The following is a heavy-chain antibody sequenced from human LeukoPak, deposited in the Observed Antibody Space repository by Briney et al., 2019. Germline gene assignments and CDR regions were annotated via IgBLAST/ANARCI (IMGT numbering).Heavy chain of an antibody. CDR2: MNPNSGNT. J-gene: IGHJ4*02. CDR1: GYTFTSYG. D-gene: IGHD3-10*01. V-gene: IGHV1-8*02. CDR3: ARGRTPAASGGLVDY. Sequence: ASVKVSCKASGYTFTSYGISWVRQAPGQGLEWMGWMNPNSGNTGYAQKFQGRVTMTRNTSISTAYMELSSLRSEDTAVYYCARGRTPAASGGLVDYWGQGTLVTVSS.